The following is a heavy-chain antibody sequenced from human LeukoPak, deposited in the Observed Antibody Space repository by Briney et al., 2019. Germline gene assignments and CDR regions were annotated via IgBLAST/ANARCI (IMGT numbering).Heavy chain of an antibody. D-gene: IGHD6-6*01. Sequence: GGSLRLSCAASGFTFSSYGMHWVRQAPGKGLEWVAVISYDGSNKYYADSVKGRFTISRDNSKNTLYLQMDSLRAEDTAVYYCARDPARSRSPGYFDYRGQGTLVTVSS. V-gene: IGHV3-30*19. J-gene: IGHJ4*02. CDR3: ARDPARSRSPGYFDY. CDR1: GFTFSSYG. CDR2: ISYDGSNK.